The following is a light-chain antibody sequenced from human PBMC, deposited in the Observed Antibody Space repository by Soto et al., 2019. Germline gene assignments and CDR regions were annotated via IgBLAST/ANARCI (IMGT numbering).Light chain of an antibody. V-gene: IGKV3-20*01. CDR2: GTS. Sequence: EIVLTQSPGTLSLSPGERATLSCRASQSVSSSYLAWYQQKPGQAPRLLIYGTSSRATGIPDRFSGSGSGTDFTLTISRLEPEDFEVYYCQQYHSSLWTFGQGTKVEIK. J-gene: IGKJ1*01. CDR3: QQYHSSLWT. CDR1: QSVSSSY.